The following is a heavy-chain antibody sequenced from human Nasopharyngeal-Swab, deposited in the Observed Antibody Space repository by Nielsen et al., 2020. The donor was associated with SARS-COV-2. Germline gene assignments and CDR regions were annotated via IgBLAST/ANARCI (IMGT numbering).Heavy chain of an antibody. CDR1: GYTFTRYY. Sequence: ASVKVSCKASGYTFTRYYIHWVRQAPGQGLEWMGIINPGGGSARYSQNFQGRVTMTRDTSMSTVYMELSSLRSEDTAVYYCARGGDPREVVAATDCFDPWGQGTLVTVSS. J-gene: IGHJ5*02. V-gene: IGHV1-46*01. CDR2: INPGGGSA. D-gene: IGHD2-15*01. CDR3: ARGGDPREVVAATDCFDP.